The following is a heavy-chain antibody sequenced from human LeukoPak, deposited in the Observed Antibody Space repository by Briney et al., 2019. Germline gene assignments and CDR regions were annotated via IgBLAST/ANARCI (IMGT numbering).Heavy chain of an antibody. CDR2: IYYSGST. Sequence: SQTLSLTCTVSGGSISSGGYYWSWIRQHPGKGLEWIGYIYYSGSTYYNPSLKSRVTISVDTSKNQFSLKLSSVTAADTAVYYCVRGHDSSGHPDDAFDIWGQGTMVTVSS. CDR1: GGSISSGGYY. V-gene: IGHV4-31*03. J-gene: IGHJ3*02. D-gene: IGHD3-22*01. CDR3: VRGHDSSGHPDDAFDI.